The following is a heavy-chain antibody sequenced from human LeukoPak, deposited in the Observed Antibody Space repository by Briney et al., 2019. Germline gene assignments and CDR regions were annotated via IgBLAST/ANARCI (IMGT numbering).Heavy chain of an antibody. J-gene: IGHJ4*02. V-gene: IGHV4-31*03. CDR3: ARGNTEYSSSYLDY. Sequence: PSETLSLTCTVSGGSISSGGYYWSWIRQHPGKGLEWIGYIYYSGSTYYNPSLKSRVTISVDTSKNQFSLKLSSVTAADTAVDYCARGNTEYSSSYLDYWGQGTLVTVSS. CDR2: IYYSGST. CDR1: GGSISSGGYY. D-gene: IGHD6-6*01.